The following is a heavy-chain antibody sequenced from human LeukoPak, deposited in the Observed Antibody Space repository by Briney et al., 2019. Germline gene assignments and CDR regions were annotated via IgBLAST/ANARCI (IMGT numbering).Heavy chain of an antibody. CDR3: AKVPHYGGNSPYLDS. CDR2: VSGSGGET. Sequence: GGSLRLSCAASGFTFSNAWMSWVRQAPGKGLEWVSSVSGSGGETHSTDSVRGRFTISRDNSKGTLYLQMSSLRAEDTAVYYCAKVPHYGGNSPYLDSWGQGTLVTVSS. D-gene: IGHD4-23*01. V-gene: IGHV3-23*01. CDR1: GFTFSNAW. J-gene: IGHJ4*02.